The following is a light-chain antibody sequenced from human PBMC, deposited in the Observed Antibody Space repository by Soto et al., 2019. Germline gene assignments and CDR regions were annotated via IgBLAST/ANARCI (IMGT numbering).Light chain of an antibody. Sequence: EIVLTQSPGTLSLSPGERVTLSCRASQSVGNTYLAWYQQKPGQTPRLLMYGASTRATGIPYRFSGSGSGTDFTLTITRLEPEDFAVYYCQQYGTSPRTFGQGTKLEIK. CDR2: GAS. V-gene: IGKV3-20*01. CDR3: QQYGTSPRT. CDR1: QSVGNTY. J-gene: IGKJ2*01.